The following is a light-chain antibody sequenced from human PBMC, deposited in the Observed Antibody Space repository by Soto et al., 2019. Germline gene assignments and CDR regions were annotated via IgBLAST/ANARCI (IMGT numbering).Light chain of an antibody. CDR1: QSISSY. CDR2: AAS. CDR3: QQSYSTPLT. Sequence: DLQMTQFPSSLSASVRDRVAFTCWASQSISSYLNWYQQKPGKAPKLLIYAASSLQSGVPSRFSGSGSGTDFTLTISSLQPEDFATYYCQQSYSTPLTFGHGTKVDIK. J-gene: IGKJ1*01. V-gene: IGKV1-39*01.